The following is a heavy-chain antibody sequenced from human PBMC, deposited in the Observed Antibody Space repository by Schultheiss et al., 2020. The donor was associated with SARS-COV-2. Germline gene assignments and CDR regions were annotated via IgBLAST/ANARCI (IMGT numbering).Heavy chain of an antibody. V-gene: IGHV4-34*01. J-gene: IGHJ4*02. CDR1: GGSFSGYY. CDR2: INHSGST. CDR3: ARGVVVVPAASEYYFDY. Sequence: SQTLSLTCAVYGGSFSGYYWSWIRQPPGKGLEWIGEINHSGSTNYNPSLKSRVTISVDTSKNQFSLKLSSVTAADTAVYYCARGVVVVPAASEYYFDYWGQGTLVTVSS. D-gene: IGHD2-2*01.